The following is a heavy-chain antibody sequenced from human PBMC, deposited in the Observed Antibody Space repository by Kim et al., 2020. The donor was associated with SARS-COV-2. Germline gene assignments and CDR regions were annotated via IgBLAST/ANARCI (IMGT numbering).Heavy chain of an antibody. J-gene: IGHJ4*02. D-gene: IGHD3-22*01. V-gene: IGHV4-39*01. CDR3: ASSWYYYDSSGSAYFDY. Sequence: LKSRVTISVETSKNQFSLKLSSVTAADTAVYYCASSWYYYDSSGSAYFDYWGQGTLVTVSS.